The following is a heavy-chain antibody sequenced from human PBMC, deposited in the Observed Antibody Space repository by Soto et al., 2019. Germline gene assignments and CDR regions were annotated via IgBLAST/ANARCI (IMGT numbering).Heavy chain of an antibody. CDR1: GGSISSYY. CDR2: IYYSGST. CDR3: ARDLWFWELNAYDSSGYSPR. V-gene: IGHV4-59*01. J-gene: IGHJ4*02. Sequence: SETLSLTCTVSGGSISSYYWSWIRQPPGKGLEWIGYIYYSGSTNYNPSLKSRVTISVDTSKNQFSLKLSSVTAADTAVYYCARDLWFWELNAYDSSGYSPRWRQGTLVTVS. D-gene: IGHD3-22*01.